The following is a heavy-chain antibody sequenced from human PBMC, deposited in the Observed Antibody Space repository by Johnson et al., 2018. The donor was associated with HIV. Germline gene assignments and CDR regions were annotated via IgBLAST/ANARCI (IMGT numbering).Heavy chain of an antibody. CDR2: ISSNGDST. J-gene: IGHJ3*02. CDR1: GFTFSSYA. V-gene: IGHV3-64*01. D-gene: IGHD1-26*01. CDR3: ATGGSDGFDI. Sequence: VQLVESGGGVVQPGGSLRLSCAASGFTFSSYAMHWVRQAPGKGLEYVSAISSNGDSTYYATSVKGRFTISRDNSKNTLYLQMGSLRTEDMAVYYCATGGSDGFDIWGQGTMVIVSS.